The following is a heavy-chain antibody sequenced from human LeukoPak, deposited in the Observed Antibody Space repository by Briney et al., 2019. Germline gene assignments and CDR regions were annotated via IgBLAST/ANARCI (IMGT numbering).Heavy chain of an antibody. J-gene: IGHJ4*02. D-gene: IGHD3-22*01. CDR1: GFTFSSYS. Sequence: GGSLRFSCAASGFTFSSYSMNWVRQAPGKGLEWVSSISSSSSYIYYADSVKGRFTISRDNAKNSLYLQMNSLRAEDTAVYYCAREVDDSSGYYYLDYWGQGTLVTVSS. CDR2: ISSSSSYI. V-gene: IGHV3-21*01. CDR3: AREVDDSSGYYYLDY.